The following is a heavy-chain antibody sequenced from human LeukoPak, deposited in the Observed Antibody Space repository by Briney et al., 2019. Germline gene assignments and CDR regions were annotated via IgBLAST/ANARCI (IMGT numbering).Heavy chain of an antibody. V-gene: IGHV4-39*07. CDR1: GGSISSSSYY. CDR2: IYYSGST. D-gene: IGHD2-2*01. J-gene: IGHJ4*02. Sequence: SETLSLTCTVSGGSISSSSYYWGWIRQPPGKGLEWIGSIYYSGSTYYNPSLKSRVTISVDRSKNQFSLKLSSVTAADTAVYYCARGSPSSYCSSTSCPSPFDYWGQGTLVTVSS. CDR3: ARGSPSSYCSSTSCPSPFDY.